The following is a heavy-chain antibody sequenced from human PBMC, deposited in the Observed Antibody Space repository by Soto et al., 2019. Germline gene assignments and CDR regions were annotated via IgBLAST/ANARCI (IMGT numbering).Heavy chain of an antibody. CDR3: ARAPGYSYTTNWFDP. CDR1: GYTFTNYA. D-gene: IGHD5-18*01. J-gene: IGHJ5*02. V-gene: IGHV1-3*01. CDR2: INVGNGDT. Sequence: ASVKVSCKASGYTFTNYAMHWVRQAPGQRLEWMGWINVGNGDTKYSQKLQGRVTITRDTSASTAYMELSSLRSEDTAVYYCARAPGYSYTTNWFDPWGQGTLVTVSS.